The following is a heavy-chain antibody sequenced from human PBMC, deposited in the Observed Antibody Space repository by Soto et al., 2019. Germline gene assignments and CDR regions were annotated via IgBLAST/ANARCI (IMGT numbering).Heavy chain of an antibody. V-gene: IGHV4-39*07. D-gene: IGHD3-22*01. J-gene: IGHJ4*02. CDR1: GGSISSGVYY. CDR3: ARGVRRYYDSSGYPPYYFDY. CDR2: INHSGST. Sequence: PSETLSLTCTVAGGSISSGVYYWSWIRQHPGKGLEWIGEINHSGSTNYNPSLKSRVTISVDTSKNQFSLKLSSVTAADTAVYYCARGVRRYYDSSGYPPYYFDYWGQGTLVTVSS.